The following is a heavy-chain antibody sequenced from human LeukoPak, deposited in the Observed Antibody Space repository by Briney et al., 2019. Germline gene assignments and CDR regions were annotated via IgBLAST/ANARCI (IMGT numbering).Heavy chain of an antibody. V-gene: IGHV1-69*04. CDR2: IIPILGIA. D-gene: IGHD3-10*01. CDR1: GGTFSSYA. J-gene: IGHJ4*02. CDR3: ARDLSGSYIDY. Sequence: SVKVSCKASGGTFSSYAISWVRQAPGQGLEWMGRIIPILGIANYAQKFQGRVTMTRDTSTSTVYMELSSLRSEDTAVYYCARDLSGSYIDYWGQGTLVTVSS.